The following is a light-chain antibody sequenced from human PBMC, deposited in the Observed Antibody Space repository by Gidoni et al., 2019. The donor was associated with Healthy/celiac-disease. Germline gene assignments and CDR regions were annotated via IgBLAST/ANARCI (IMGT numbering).Light chain of an antibody. Sequence: EIVMTQSPATLSVSPGERATLSCRASQSVSSNLAWYQQKPGQAPRLLIYGASTRATGIPARFSGSGSGTEFTLTISSLQSEDFAVYYCQQYNNWPPWTFGHHQGGNQT. CDR1: QSVSSN. CDR3: QQYNNWPPWT. V-gene: IGKV3-15*01. CDR2: GAS. J-gene: IGKJ1*01.